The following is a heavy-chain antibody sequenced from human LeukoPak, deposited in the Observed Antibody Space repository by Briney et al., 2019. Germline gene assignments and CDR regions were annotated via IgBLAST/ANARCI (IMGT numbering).Heavy chain of an antibody. Sequence: SETLSLTCTVAGGSISSYYWSWIRQPPGKGLEWIGYIYYSGSTNYNPSLKSRVTISVDTSKNQFSLKLSSVTAADTAVYYCARGVDYYGVWGQGTLVTVSS. J-gene: IGHJ4*02. V-gene: IGHV4-59*12. CDR2: IYYSGST. CDR1: GGSISSYY. D-gene: IGHD3-10*01. CDR3: ARGVDYYGV.